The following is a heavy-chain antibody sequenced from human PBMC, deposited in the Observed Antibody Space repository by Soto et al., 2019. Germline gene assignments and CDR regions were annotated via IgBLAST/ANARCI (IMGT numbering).Heavy chain of an antibody. CDR2: IRSKANNYIT. J-gene: IGHJ4*02. CDR1: GFTFSDHF. D-gene: IGHD2-21*02. CDR3: ARDASSCRGGHCYFDN. V-gene: IGHV3-72*01. Sequence: GVLRLSCAVSGFTFSDHFMDWVRQTPGKELEWVGRIRSKANNYITEYAASVKGRFTISRDDSKNSLYLQMNSLRIEDTAMYFCARDASSCRGGHCYFDNWGQGTLVTVSS.